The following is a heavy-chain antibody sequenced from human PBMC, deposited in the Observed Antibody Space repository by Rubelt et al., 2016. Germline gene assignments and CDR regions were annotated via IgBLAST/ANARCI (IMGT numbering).Heavy chain of an antibody. V-gene: IGHV4-39*02. CDR2: ISYSGGT. CDR1: SGSISSSRYF. Sequence: QLQLQESGPGLVKPSETLSLTCTVSSGSISSSRYFWGWIRQPPGKGPEWFGGISYSGGTYYNPSLKSRATISLDTSKNQFSLKLGSLTAADTAVYYCARDLDTRGWYWDYWGQGTLVTVSS. J-gene: IGHJ4*02. CDR3: ARDLDTRGWYWDY. D-gene: IGHD6-19*01.